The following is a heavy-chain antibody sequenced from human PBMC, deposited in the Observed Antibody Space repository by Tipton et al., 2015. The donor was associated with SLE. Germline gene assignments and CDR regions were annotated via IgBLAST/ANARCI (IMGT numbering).Heavy chain of an antibody. D-gene: IGHD2-2*01. J-gene: IGHJ6*03. V-gene: IGHV4-34*01. CDR1: GGSISGYY. CDR3: ARSGGGVPAAGQNYYYYYMDV. CDR2: INHSGST. Sequence: TLSLTCTVSGGSISGYYWSWIRQPPGKGLEWIGEINHSGSTNYNPSLKSRVTISVDTSKNQFSLKLSSVTAADTAVYYCARSGGGVPAAGQNYYYYYMDVWGKGTTVTVSS.